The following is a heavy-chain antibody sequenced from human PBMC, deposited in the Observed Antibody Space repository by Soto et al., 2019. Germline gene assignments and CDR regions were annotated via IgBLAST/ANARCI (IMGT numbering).Heavy chain of an antibody. Sequence: SETLSLTCTVSGDSVSSGSYYWTWIRQPPGKGLEWIGYVYYSGGASYNPSLKSRVTISVHTSKNQFSLELTSMTAADTAVYYCAKLPWEVAPSWGQGTLVTVSS. CDR1: GDSVSSGSYY. CDR3: AKLPWEVAPS. V-gene: IGHV4-61*01. J-gene: IGHJ5*02. D-gene: IGHD1-26*01. CDR2: VYYSGGA.